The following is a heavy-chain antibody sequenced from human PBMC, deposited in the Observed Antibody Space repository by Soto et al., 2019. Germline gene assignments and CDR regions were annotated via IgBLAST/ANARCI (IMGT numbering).Heavy chain of an antibody. CDR1: GYTFYSHS. J-gene: IGHJ6*02. CDR2: INGDYGNT. CDR3: ARCIQGDYYYGMDV. V-gene: IGHV1-18*01. Sequence: QAQLVQSGAEVKKPGASVKVSCKASGYTFYSHSISWVRQAPGQGLEWMGRINGDYGNTQYAQKFRGRVTMTTDTXXXXXXXXXXXXXSDXXXXXXXARCIQGDYYYGMDVWGQGTTVTVSS. D-gene: IGHD5-18*01.